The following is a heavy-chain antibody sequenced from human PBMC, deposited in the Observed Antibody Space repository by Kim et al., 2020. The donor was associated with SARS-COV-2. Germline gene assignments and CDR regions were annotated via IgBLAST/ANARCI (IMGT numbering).Heavy chain of an antibody. J-gene: IGHJ4*02. CDR3: SRDYYGFDY. CDR1: GFIFSHYW. V-gene: IGHV3-74*01. Sequence: GGSLRLSCAASGFIFSHYWMHWVRQVPGKGLVWVSRISCDGSSISYADSVKGRFTISRDNAKNTVYLQMNSLRAEDTAVYFCSRDYYGFDYWGQGTLVTVSS. D-gene: IGHD3-10*01. CDR2: ISCDGSSI.